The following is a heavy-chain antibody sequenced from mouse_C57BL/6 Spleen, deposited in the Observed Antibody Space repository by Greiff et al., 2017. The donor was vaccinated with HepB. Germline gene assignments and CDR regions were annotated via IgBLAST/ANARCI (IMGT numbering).Heavy chain of an antibody. CDR1: GYTFTSYG. D-gene: IGHD1-1*01. J-gene: IGHJ1*03. CDR2: IYPRSGNT. CDR3: ARIDYYGSSGYFDV. Sequence: VKLMESGAELARPGASVKLSCKASGYTFTSYGISWVKQRTGQGLEWIGEIYPRSGNTYYNEKFKGKATLTADKSSSTAYMELRSLTSEDSAVYFCARIDYYGSSGYFDVWGTGTTVTVSS. V-gene: IGHV1-81*01.